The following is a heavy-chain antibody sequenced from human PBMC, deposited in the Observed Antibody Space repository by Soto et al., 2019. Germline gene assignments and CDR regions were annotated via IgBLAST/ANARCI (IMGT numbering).Heavy chain of an antibody. CDR2: IYYSGST. J-gene: IGHJ4*02. Sequence: PSETLSLTCTVSGGSISSGGYYWSWIRQHPGKGLEWIGYIYYSGSTYYNPSLKSRVTISVDTSKNQFSLKLSSVTAADTAVYYCARAQARDWLLSPFDYWGQGTLVTVSS. CDR1: GGSISSGGYY. V-gene: IGHV4-31*03. D-gene: IGHD3-9*01. CDR3: ARAQARDWLLSPFDY.